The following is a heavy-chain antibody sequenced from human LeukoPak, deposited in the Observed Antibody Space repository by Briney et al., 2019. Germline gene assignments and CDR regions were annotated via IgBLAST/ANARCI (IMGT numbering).Heavy chain of an antibody. CDR1: GLTFSSYG. V-gene: IGHV3-30*03. CDR2: ISYDGSDK. D-gene: IGHD2-15*01. J-gene: IGHJ4*02. CDR3: ARIHGGYPFDY. Sequence: GGSLRLSCAASGLTFSSYGMHWVRQAPGKGLEWVAVISYDGSDKYYADSVKGRFTISRDNSKNTLYLQMNSLRAEDTAVYYCARIHGGYPFDYWGQGTLVTVSS.